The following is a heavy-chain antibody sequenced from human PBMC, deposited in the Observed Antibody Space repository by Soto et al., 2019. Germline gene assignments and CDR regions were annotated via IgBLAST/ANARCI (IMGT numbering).Heavy chain of an antibody. CDR1: GFTLSAYT. V-gene: IGHV3-30*18. Sequence: QVHLVESGGGVVQPGGSLRLSCQVSGFTLSAYTMQWVRQAPGKGLEWLAVMSYDEGNYRYAESVKGRFTIARDLSKNTLYLPMTDLRREDTGVYICAKDPRLRTFGGNSYIQDWGQGTQVTVSS. D-gene: IGHD2-21*01. J-gene: IGHJ1*01. CDR2: MSYDEGNY. CDR3: AKDPRLRTFGGNSYIQD.